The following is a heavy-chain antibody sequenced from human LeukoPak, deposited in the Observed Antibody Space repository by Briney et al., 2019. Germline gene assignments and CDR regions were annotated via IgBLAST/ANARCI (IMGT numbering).Heavy chain of an antibody. V-gene: IGHV4-4*02. CDR1: GGSISSNW. CDR3: AGAGTYYLDN. CDR2: IEDRGNT. D-gene: IGHD3-10*01. Sequence: SGTLSLTCAVSGGSISSNWWSWVRQPPGKGLEWIGEIEDRGNTNYNPSLKSRVTISVDKSKNQFSLKLSSLTAADTAVYYCAGAGTYYLDNWGRGTLVTVSS. J-gene: IGHJ4*02.